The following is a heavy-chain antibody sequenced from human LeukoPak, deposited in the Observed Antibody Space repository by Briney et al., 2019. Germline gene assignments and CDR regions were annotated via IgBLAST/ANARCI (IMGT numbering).Heavy chain of an antibody. CDR1: RFTFSNAW. J-gene: IGHJ4*02. Sequence: GGSLRLSCAASRFTFSNAWMSWVRQAPGKGLEWVSAISGSGGSTYYADSVKGRFTISRDNSKNTLYLQMNSLRAEDTAVYYCAKDLVLWFGSPFDYWGQGTLVTVSS. CDR2: ISGSGGST. D-gene: IGHD3-10*01. V-gene: IGHV3-23*01. CDR3: AKDLVLWFGSPFDY.